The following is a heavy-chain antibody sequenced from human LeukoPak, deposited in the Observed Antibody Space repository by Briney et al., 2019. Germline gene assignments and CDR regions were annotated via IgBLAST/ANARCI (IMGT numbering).Heavy chain of an antibody. D-gene: IGHD1-26*01. Sequence: SVKVSCKASGGTFSSYAISWVRQAPGQGLEWMGGIIPIFGTANYAQKFQGRVTITTDESTSTAYMELSSLRSEDTAVYYCARRYSGSYRGAFDIWGQGTMVTVSS. V-gene: IGHV1-69*05. CDR1: GGTFSSYA. CDR2: IIPIFGTA. CDR3: ARRYSGSYRGAFDI. J-gene: IGHJ3*02.